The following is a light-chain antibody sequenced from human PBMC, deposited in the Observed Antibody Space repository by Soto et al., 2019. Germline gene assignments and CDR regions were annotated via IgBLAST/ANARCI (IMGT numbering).Light chain of an antibody. V-gene: IGKV1-5*01. CDR3: QQYNAYPLT. CDR1: QSISTW. CDR2: DAS. J-gene: IGKJ4*01. Sequence: DFLMTQSPCTLSASVGDGVIITCRASQSISTWLAWYQQKPGKAPKFLIYDASTLESGVPSRFSGSGSGTEFTLTISSLQPDDFATYYCQQYNAYPLTFGGGTKVEIK.